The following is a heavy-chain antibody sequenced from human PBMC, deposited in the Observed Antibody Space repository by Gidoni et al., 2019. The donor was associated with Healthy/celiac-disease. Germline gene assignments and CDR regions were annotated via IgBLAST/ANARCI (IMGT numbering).Heavy chain of an antibody. CDR2: TSSDGSST. CDR1: GFTFCSYW. CDR3: ARDGGRTGTTAFDI. J-gene: IGHJ3*02. V-gene: IGHV3-74*01. D-gene: IGHD1-1*01. Sequence: EVQLVESGGGLVQPGGSVSLSCAASGFTFCSYWMHWVRQAPGQGLVWVSRTSSDGSSTSYADSVKGRFTISRDNAKNTLYLQMNSLRAEETAVYYCARDGGRTGTTAFDIWGQGTMVTVSS.